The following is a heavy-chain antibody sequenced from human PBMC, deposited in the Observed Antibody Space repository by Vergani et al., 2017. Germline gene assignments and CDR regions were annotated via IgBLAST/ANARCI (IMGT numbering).Heavy chain of an antibody. CDR3: ARLSYDTTPYLQGGYDC. Sequence: QLVESGGGWVQPGGSLRLSCVVSGFDFSSYIMNWVRQAPGKGLEWVAFTRYDGIVEYYGDSVRGRFTISRDNSKNTLYLQMNSLRAEDTAVYYCARLSYDTTPYLQGGYDCWGQGTLVIVSS. CDR1: GFDFSSYI. J-gene: IGHJ4*02. D-gene: IGHD3-22*01. CDR2: TRYDGIVE. V-gene: IGHV3-33*08.